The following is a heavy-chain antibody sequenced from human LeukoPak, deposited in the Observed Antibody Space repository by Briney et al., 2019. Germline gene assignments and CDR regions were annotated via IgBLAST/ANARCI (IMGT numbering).Heavy chain of an antibody. CDR1: GGSISSYY. J-gene: IGHJ4*02. V-gene: IGHV4-59*12. Sequence: PSETLSLTCTVSGGSISSYYWSWIRQPPGKGLEWIGYIYYSGSTNYNPSLKSRITISVDTSKNQFSLNLSYMTAADTAVYHCARGGSYYDFWSGRAPFTPWGQGTLVTVSS. CDR2: IYYSGST. D-gene: IGHD3-3*01. CDR3: ARGGSYYDFWSGRAPFTP.